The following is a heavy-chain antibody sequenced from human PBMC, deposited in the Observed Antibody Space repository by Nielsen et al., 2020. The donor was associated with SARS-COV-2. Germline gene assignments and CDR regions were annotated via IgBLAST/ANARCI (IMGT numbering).Heavy chain of an antibody. CDR1: GGSISSYY. J-gene: IGHJ3*02. Sequence: SETLSLTCTVSGGSISSYYWTWIRQPPGKGLEWIGDISDSGSTNYSPSLKSRVTISLAKSKNQFSLKLSSVTAADTVVYYCARGSSGYYSAFDIWGQGTMVTVSS. D-gene: IGHD3-22*01. V-gene: IGHV4-59*01. CDR3: ARGSSGYYSAFDI. CDR2: ISDSGST.